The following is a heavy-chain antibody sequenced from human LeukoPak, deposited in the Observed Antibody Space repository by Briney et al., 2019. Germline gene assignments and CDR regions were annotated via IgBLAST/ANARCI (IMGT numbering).Heavy chain of an antibody. V-gene: IGHV3-30*02. CDR1: GFTLNNYG. CDR3: AKDHCSSTSCYFPDY. D-gene: IGHD2-2*01. J-gene: IGHJ4*02. Sequence: GGSLRLSCAASGFTLNNYGMHWVRQAPGKGLEWVAFILYDGSNKYYADSVKGRFTISRDNSKNTLYLQMNSLRAEDTAVYYCAKDHCSSTSCYFPDYWGQGTLVTVSS. CDR2: ILYDGSNK.